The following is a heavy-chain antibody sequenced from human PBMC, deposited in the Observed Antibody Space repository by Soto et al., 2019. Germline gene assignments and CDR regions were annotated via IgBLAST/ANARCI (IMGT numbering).Heavy chain of an antibody. V-gene: IGHV3-23*01. CDR1: GFAFRDFA. J-gene: IGHJ4*02. CDR2: ITGSGGST. CDR3: AKGSVRLVRGVILHFDY. Sequence: GGSLILSCAASGFAFRDFAMIWVRQAPGKGLEWVSGITGSGGSTYYADSVKGRFSISRDNSKNTVYLQMNSLRAEDTAVYFCAKGSVRLVRGVILHFDYWGQGSLVTVSS. D-gene: IGHD3-10*01.